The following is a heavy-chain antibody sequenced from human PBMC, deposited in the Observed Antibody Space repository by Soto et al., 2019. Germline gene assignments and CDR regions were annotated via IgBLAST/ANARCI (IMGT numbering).Heavy chain of an antibody. Sequence: SETLSLTCTVSGGSISSGGYYWSWIRQHPGKGLEWIGYIYYSGSTYYNPSLKSRVTISVDTSKNQFSLKLSSVTAADTAVYYCARAPWLRMAARPYYFAYWGQGTLVTVSS. CDR1: GGSISSGGYY. CDR2: IYYSGST. V-gene: IGHV4-31*03. CDR3: ARAPWLRMAARPYYFAY. D-gene: IGHD3-10*01. J-gene: IGHJ4*02.